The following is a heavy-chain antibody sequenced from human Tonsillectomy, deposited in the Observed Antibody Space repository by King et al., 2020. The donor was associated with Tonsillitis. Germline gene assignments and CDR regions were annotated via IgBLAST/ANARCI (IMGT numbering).Heavy chain of an antibody. Sequence: QLVQSGGGLVQPGGSLRVSCAASGFTFSSYVRNWVRQAPGKGLEWVSGISGSGGGTYYADSVKGRFTISRDNSKNTLFLQMNSLRPEDTAVYYCAKVPTASSYYYYGMDVWGQGTTVTVSS. J-gene: IGHJ6*02. D-gene: IGHD1-26*01. V-gene: IGHV3-23*04. CDR1: GFTFSSYV. CDR2: ISGSGGGT. CDR3: AKVPTASSYYYYGMDV.